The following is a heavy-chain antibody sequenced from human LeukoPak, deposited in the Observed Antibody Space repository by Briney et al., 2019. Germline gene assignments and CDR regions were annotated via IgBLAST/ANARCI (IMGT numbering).Heavy chain of an antibody. J-gene: IGHJ4*02. Sequence: GGSLRLSCAASGFTFSSYSMTWVRQAPGKGLEWVSSISSSSSYIYYADSVKGRFTISRDNAKNSLYLQMNSLRAEDTAVYYCARDPSSSWTPNYFDYWGQGTLVTVSS. V-gene: IGHV3-21*01. CDR1: GFTFSSYS. CDR2: ISSSSSYI. CDR3: ARDPSSSWTPNYFDY. D-gene: IGHD6-13*01.